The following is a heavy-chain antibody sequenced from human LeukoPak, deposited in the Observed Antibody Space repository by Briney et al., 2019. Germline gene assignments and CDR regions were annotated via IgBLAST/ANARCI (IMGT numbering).Heavy chain of an antibody. D-gene: IGHD3-9*01. Sequence: SETLSLTCTVSGGSISSYYWSWIRQPPGKGLEWIGYIYYSESTNYNPSLKSRVTISVDTSKNQFSLKLSSVTAADTAVYYCARTPYYDILTGFPNNWFDPWGQGTLVTVSS. J-gene: IGHJ5*02. V-gene: IGHV4-59*01. CDR2: IYYSEST. CDR3: ARTPYYDILTGFPNNWFDP. CDR1: GGSISSYY.